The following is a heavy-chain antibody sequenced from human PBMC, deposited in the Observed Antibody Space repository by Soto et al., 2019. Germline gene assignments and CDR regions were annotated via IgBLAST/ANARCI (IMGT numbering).Heavy chain of an antibody. J-gene: IGHJ6*02. CDR1: GYTFTSYG. V-gene: IGHV1-18*04. Sequence: ASVKVSCKASGYTFTSYGTSWVRQAPGQGLEWMGWISAYNGNTNYAQKLQGRVTMTTDTSTSTAYMELRSLRSDDTAVYYCARETMTDYYYGMDVWGQGTTVTVSS. CDR2: ISAYNGNT. CDR3: ARETMTDYYYGMDV.